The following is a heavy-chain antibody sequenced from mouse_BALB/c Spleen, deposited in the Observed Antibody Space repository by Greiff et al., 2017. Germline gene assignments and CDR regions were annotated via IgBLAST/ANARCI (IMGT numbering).Heavy chain of an antibody. V-gene: IGHV1-4*02. J-gene: IGHJ4*01. D-gene: IGHD2-14*01. CDR3: ARGGNYARDY. CDR1: GYTFTSYT. CDR2: INPSSGYT. Sequence: QVQLQQSAAELARPGASVKMSCKASGYTFTSYTMHWVKQRPGQGLEWIGYINPSSGYTEYNQKFKDKTTLTADKSSSTAYMQLSSLTSEDSAVYYCARGGNYARDYWGQGTSVTVSS.